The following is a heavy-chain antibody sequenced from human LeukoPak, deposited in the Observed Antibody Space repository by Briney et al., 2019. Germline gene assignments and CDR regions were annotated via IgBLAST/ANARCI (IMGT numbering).Heavy chain of an antibody. V-gene: IGHV4-59*01. CDR3: ASYHCTSVDCNHLDK. J-gene: IGHJ4*02. D-gene: IGHD2-21*02. Sequence: SETLSLTCSVPGASITAYCSGWIRQPPGRGLEWIGSMFYRASISFTPSLKSRVSFSLDTSKEQFPLKLSSVNAADTAVYHCASYHCTSVDCNHLDKWGRGTLVTVSS. CDR1: GASITAYC. CDR2: MFYRASI.